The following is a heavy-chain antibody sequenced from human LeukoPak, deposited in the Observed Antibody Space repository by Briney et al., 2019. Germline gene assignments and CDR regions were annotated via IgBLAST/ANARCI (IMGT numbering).Heavy chain of an antibody. CDR3: AREWLYYDFWSGYQARGYYFDY. CDR2: ISSSSSYI. J-gene: IGHJ4*02. Sequence: GGSLRLSCAASGFTFSSYSMNWVRQAPGKGLEWVSSISSSSSYIYYADSVKGRFTISRDNAKNSLYLQMNSLRAEDTAVYYCAREWLYYDFWSGYQARGYYFDYWGQGTLVTVSS. D-gene: IGHD3-3*01. CDR1: GFTFSSYS. V-gene: IGHV3-21*01.